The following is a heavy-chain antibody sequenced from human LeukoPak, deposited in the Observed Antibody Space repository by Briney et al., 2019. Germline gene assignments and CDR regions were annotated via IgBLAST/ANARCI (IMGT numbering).Heavy chain of an antibody. CDR1: GYTLSDFS. V-gene: IGHV1-24*01. Sequence: ASVKVSCKVSGYTLSDFSMHWVRQAPGKGLEWLGGFDREDDEPIYAQKFQGRVRVTGDTSTDTAYMELSALRSEDTAVYYCATLDFYYDSSGRPLPPDWGQGTLVTVSS. CDR2: FDREDDEP. D-gene: IGHD3-22*01. J-gene: IGHJ4*02. CDR3: ATLDFYYDSSGRPLPPD.